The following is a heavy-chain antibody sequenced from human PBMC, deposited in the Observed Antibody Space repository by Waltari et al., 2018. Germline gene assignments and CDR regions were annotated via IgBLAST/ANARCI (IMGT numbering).Heavy chain of an antibody. D-gene: IGHD6-13*01. CDR1: GFTFDDYA. V-gene: IGHV3-9*03. CDR2: ISWNSGSI. CDR3: AKDTSGGIAGPFDY. J-gene: IGHJ4*02. Sequence: EVQLVESGGGLVQPGRSLRLSCAASGFTFDDYAMHWVRQAPGKGLEWVSGISWNSGSIGYADSVKGRFTISRDNAKNSLYLQMNSLRAEDMALYYCAKDTSGGIAGPFDYWGQGTLVTVSS.